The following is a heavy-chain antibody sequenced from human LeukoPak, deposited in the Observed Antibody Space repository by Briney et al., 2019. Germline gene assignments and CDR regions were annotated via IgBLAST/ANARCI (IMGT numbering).Heavy chain of an antibody. J-gene: IGHJ4*02. D-gene: IGHD4-17*01. CDR3: ARLRENGDYGIDY. V-gene: IGHV4-38-2*01. CDR2: IYHSGST. CDR1: GYSISSGYY. Sequence: SETMSLTCAVSGYSISSGYYWGCIRQPPGKGLEWIGSIYHSGSTYYNPSLKSRVTISVDTSKNQFSLKLSSVTAADTAVYYCARLRENGDYGIDYWGQGTLVTVSS.